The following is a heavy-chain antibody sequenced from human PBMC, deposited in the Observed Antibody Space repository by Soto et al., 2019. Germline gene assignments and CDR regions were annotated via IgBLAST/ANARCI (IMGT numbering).Heavy chain of an antibody. CDR2: IIPIFGIP. Sequence: SVKVSCKASGGTFSRYSITWVRQAPGHGLEWIGRIIPIFGIPTYAQKFQGRVTITADESTSTAYMELSSLRSDDTAVYYCASAPYCSSTSCYLRPTAYSAEYFQHWGQGTLVTVSS. V-gene: IGHV1-69*02. CDR3: ASAPYCSSTSCYLRPTAYSAEYFQH. CDR1: GGTFSRYS. D-gene: IGHD2-2*01. J-gene: IGHJ1*01.